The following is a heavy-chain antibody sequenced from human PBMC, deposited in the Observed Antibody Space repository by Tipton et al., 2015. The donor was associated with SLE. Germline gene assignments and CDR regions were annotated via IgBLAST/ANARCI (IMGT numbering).Heavy chain of an antibody. D-gene: IGHD6-6*01. V-gene: IGHV5-51*01. J-gene: IGHJ4*02. CDR3: ARTDPEYISSSGVGY. CDR1: GYSFTSYW. CDR2: IYPGDSDT. Sequence: VQLVQSGAEVKKPGESLRISCKGSGYSFTSYWIGWVRQMPGKGLEWMGIIYPGDSDTRYSPSFQGQVTISADKSISTAYLQWSSLKASDPAMYYCARTDPEYISSSGVGYWGQGTLVTVSS.